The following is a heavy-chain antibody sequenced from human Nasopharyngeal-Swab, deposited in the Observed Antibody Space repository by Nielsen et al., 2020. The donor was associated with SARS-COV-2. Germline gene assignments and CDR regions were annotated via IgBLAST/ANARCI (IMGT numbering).Heavy chain of an antibody. CDR1: GFTFSSYD. Sequence: GGSLRLSCAASGFTFSSYDMHWVRQATGKGLEWVSGIGTAGDTYYPGSVKGRFTISRENAKNSLYLQMNSLRAGDTAVYYCAKEDRFRAFDIWGQGTMVTVSS. CDR2: IGTAGDT. D-gene: IGHD2-15*01. J-gene: IGHJ3*02. CDR3: AKEDRFRAFDI. V-gene: IGHV3-13*01.